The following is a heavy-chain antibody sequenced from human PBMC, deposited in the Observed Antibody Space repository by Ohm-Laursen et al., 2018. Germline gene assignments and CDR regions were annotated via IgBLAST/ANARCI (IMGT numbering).Heavy chain of an antibody. CDR2: ISGSGGST. V-gene: IGHV3-23*01. CDR1: GFTFSSYG. CDR3: AKAPSLGSIFQH. Sequence: GSLRLSCTATGFTFSSYGMHWVRQAPGKGLEWVSAISGSGGSTYYADSVKGRFTISRDNSRNTLYLQMNSLRAEDTAMYYCAKAPSLGSIFQHWGQGTLVIVSS. D-gene: IGHD3-16*01. J-gene: IGHJ1*01.